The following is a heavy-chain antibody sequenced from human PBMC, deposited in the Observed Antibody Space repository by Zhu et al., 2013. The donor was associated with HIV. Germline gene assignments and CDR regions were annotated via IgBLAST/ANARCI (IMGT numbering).Heavy chain of an antibody. Sequence: QVQLVQSGAEVKKPGASVKVSCKAPPYTFSSYDISWVRQATGQGLEWMGWMNPDSGDTGYAQNFQGRVTMTRNTSISTAYMELNNLRSDDTAVYFCTRAPSSSLGELVGGWGQGNPGHRLL. J-gene: IGHJ4*02. CDR1: PYTFSSYD. D-gene: IGHD3-16*01. V-gene: IGHV1-8*01. CDR2: MNPDSGDT. CDR3: TRAPSSSLGELVGG.